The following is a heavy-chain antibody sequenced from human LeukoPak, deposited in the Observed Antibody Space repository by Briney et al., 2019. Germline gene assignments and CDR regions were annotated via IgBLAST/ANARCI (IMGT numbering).Heavy chain of an antibody. CDR2: IYYSGST. J-gene: IGHJ4*02. V-gene: IGHV4-31*03. D-gene: IGHD3-10*01. Sequence: SETLSLTCTVSGGSISSGGYYWSWIRQHPGKGLEWIVYIYYSGSTYYNPSLKSRVTISVDTSKNQFSLKLSSVTAADTAVYYCARGRNGYYGSGSYVSHFDYWGQGTLVTVSS. CDR1: GGSISSGGYY. CDR3: ARGRNGYYGSGSYVSHFDY.